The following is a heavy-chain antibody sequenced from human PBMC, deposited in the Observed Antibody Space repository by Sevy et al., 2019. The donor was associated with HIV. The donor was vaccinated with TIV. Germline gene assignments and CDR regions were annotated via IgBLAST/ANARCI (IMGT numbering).Heavy chain of an antibody. J-gene: IGHJ4*02. CDR1: GDSINTYY. CDR3: ARLAWDLVVVPGATPGCYFDS. Sequence: SETLSLTCTVSGDSINTYYWSWIRQPPGKGLEWVGYVSHSGNTNYNPSLKSRVSMSVDTSTNQFSLKVKSVTAADTAVYYCARLAWDLVVVPGATPGCYFDSWGQGTLVTVSS. D-gene: IGHD2-2*02. V-gene: IGHV4-59*08. CDR2: VSHSGNT.